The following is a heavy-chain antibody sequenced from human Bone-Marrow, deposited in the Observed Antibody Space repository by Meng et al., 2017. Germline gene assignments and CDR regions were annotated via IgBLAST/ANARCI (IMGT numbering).Heavy chain of an antibody. CDR2: ISGSGGST. D-gene: IGHD1-26*01. CDR1: AFTFSNYA. J-gene: IGHJ4*02. Sequence: EVQLVESWGDLVQPGGALRLSCAASAFTFSNYAMSWVRRAPGKGLEWVSAISGSGGSTYYPDSVKGRFTISRDNSKNTLFLQMNSLRVEDTAIYYCARQVGPDYWGQGTLVTVSS. V-gene: IGHV3-23*04. CDR3: ARQVGPDY.